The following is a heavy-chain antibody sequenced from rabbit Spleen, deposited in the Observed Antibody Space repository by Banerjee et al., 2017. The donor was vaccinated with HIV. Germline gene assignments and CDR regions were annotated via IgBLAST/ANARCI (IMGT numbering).Heavy chain of an antibody. CDR2: IYAGSSGST. D-gene: IGHD4-2*01. V-gene: IGHV1S45*01. CDR3: ARDAGTSFSTYGMDL. J-gene: IGHJ6*01. CDR1: GFDISKYG. Sequence: QEQLVESGGGLVQPGGSLKLSCTVSGFDISKYGVTWVRQAPGKGLEWIACIYAGSSGSTYSATWAKGRFTVSKTSSTTVTLQMTSLTAADTATYFCARDAGTSFSTYGMDLWGPGTLVTVS.